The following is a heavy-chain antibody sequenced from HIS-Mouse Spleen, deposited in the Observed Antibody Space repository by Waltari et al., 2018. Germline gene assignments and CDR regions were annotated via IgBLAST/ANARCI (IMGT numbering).Heavy chain of an antibody. V-gene: IGHV4-39*01. D-gene: IGHD6-13*01. CDR2: IYYSGST. J-gene: IGHJ6*02. Sequence: QLQLQESGPGLVKPSETLSLTCTVSGGSISSSSYYWGWIRQPPGRGLEWIGSIYYSGSTYYNPSLKSRVTISVDTSKNQFSLKLSSVTAADTAVYYCARRIAAAGYYYYYYGMDVWGQGTTVTVSS. CDR1: GGSISSSSYY. CDR3: ARRIAAAGYYYYYYGMDV.